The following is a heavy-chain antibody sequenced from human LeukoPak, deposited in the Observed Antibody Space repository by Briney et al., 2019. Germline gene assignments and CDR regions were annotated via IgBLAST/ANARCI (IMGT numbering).Heavy chain of an antibody. CDR2: IWYDGSNK. CDR1: GFTFSSYG. D-gene: IGHD3-3*01. CDR3: ARDNYDFWSGSRIDP. V-gene: IGHV3-33*01. J-gene: IGHJ5*02. Sequence: QTGGSLRLSCAASGFTFSSYGMHWVRQAPGKGLEWVAVIWYDGSNKYYADSVKGRFTISRDNSKNTLYLQMNSLRAEDTAVYYCARDNYDFWSGSRIDPWGQGTLVTVSS.